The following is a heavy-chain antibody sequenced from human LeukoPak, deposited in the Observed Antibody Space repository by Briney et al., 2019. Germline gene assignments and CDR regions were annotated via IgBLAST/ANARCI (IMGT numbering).Heavy chain of an antibody. V-gene: IGHV4-59*01. Sequence: SETLSLTCTVSGGSISSYYWSWIPQPPGKGLEWIGYIYYSGSTDYNPSLKSRVTISVDTSKNQFSLKLSSVTAADTAVYYCARAAAVAGLYYFDYWGQGTLVTVSS. D-gene: IGHD6-19*01. CDR2: IYYSGST. J-gene: IGHJ4*02. CDR1: GGSISSYY. CDR3: ARAAAVAGLYYFDY.